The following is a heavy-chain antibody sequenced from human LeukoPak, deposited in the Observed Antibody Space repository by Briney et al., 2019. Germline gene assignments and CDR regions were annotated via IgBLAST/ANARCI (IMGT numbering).Heavy chain of an antibody. D-gene: IGHD6-19*01. Sequence: SVTVSCTASGGTFSSYAISWVRQAPGQGLEWMGGIIPIFGTANYAQKFQGRVTITADESTSTAYMELSSLRSEDTAVYYCARDRIAVAPSTRGYYGMDGWGQGTTVTVSS. V-gene: IGHV1-69*01. CDR3: ARDRIAVAPSTRGYYGMDG. CDR1: GGTFSSYA. J-gene: IGHJ6*02. CDR2: IIPIFGTA.